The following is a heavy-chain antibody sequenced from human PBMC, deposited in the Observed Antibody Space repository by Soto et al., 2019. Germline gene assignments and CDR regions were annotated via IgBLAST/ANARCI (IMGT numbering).Heavy chain of an antibody. CDR3: AGDDYGPDY. CDR1: GFAFSNYN. J-gene: IGHJ4*02. Sequence: QVQVVESGGGVVQPGRSLRLSCATSGFAFSNYNIHWVRQAPGKGLEWVAIIRYDGSTKDYADSVKGRFTISRENSNNALYLQMNSLRAEDTAIYYCAGDDYGPDYWGQGTLLTVSS. V-gene: IGHV3-33*01. CDR2: IRYDGSTK. D-gene: IGHD3-10*01.